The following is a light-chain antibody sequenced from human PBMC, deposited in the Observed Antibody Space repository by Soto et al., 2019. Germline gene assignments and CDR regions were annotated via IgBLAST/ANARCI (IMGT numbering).Light chain of an antibody. V-gene: IGKV3-15*01. J-gene: IGKJ1*01. Sequence: EIVMTQSPATLSVSPGERATLSCRASQSVSSNLAWYQQKPGQAPRLLIYGASTRATGIPARFSGSGSGTECTLTISSLQSEDFVVYYCQQYNNWPPWTFGQGTKVEIK. CDR3: QQYNNWPPWT. CDR2: GAS. CDR1: QSVSSN.